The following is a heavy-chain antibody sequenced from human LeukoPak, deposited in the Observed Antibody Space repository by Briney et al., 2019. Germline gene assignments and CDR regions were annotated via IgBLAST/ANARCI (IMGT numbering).Heavy chain of an antibody. CDR2: MNPNSGNT. V-gene: IGHV1-8*01. J-gene: IGHJ6*02. CDR3: ARGRTYYDILTPDYYYGMDV. Sequence: ASVKVSCKASGYTFTSYDINWVRQATGQGLEWMGWMNPNSGNTGYAQKFQGRVTVTRNTSISTAYMELSSLRSEDTAVYYCARGRTYYDILTPDYYYGMDVWGQGTTVTVSS. CDR1: GYTFTSYD. D-gene: IGHD3-9*01.